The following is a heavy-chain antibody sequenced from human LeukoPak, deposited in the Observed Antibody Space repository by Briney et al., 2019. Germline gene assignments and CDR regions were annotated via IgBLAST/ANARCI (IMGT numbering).Heavy chain of an antibody. Sequence: SETLSLTCAVSGYSIGSGYYWGWIRQPPGQGLEWIANIYHTGSTYYNPSLQSRVTISLDTSKNQSSLKLSSVTAADTAVYYCARRKGYCSGGNCYPEPLDYWGQGTLVTVSS. CDR2: IYHTGST. CDR1: GYSIGSGYY. V-gene: IGHV4-38-2*01. CDR3: ARRKGYCSGGNCYPEPLDY. J-gene: IGHJ4*02. D-gene: IGHD2-15*01.